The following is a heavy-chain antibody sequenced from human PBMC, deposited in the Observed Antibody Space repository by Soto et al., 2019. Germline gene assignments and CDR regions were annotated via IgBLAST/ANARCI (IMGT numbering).Heavy chain of an antibody. Sequence: EAQLLESGGGLGQPGGSLRLSCAASGFTFSIYAMTWVRQAPGKGLEWVSSIGGGDDDTCYTDSVKGRFTISRDNSKNTVFLQMTSLRAEDTAIYYCAKDRQDHNSVWDPFDVW. J-gene: IGHJ3*01. CDR1: GFTFSIYA. CDR3: AKDRQDHNSVWDPFDV. V-gene: IGHV3-23*01. CDR2: IGGGDDDT. D-gene: IGHD1-20*01.